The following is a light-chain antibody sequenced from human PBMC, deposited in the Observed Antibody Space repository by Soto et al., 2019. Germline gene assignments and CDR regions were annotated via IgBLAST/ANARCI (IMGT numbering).Light chain of an antibody. Sequence: EIVLTQSPGTLSLSPGEGATLSCRASQSVSTNFFAWYQQKPGQAPRLLIYGASTRATGIPDRFSGSGSGTDFTRTISRLETEDFAVYYCQQYGRTSWTFGQGTKVEIK. J-gene: IGKJ1*01. CDR1: QSVSTNF. CDR2: GAS. CDR3: QQYGRTSWT. V-gene: IGKV3-20*01.